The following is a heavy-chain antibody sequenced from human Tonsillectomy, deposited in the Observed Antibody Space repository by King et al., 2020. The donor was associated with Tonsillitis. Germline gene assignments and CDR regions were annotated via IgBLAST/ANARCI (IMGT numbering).Heavy chain of an antibody. CDR2: ITGSGVST. CDR1: GFTFSSYA. Sequence: VQLVESGGGLVQPGGSLRLSCAASGFTFSSYAMSWVRQAPGKGLEWGSTITGSGVSTYYADAVKGRFTISRGNSKSTLYLQMNSLRAEDTAVYSCASQSGSLDYWGQGTLVTVSS. CDR3: ASQSGSLDY. D-gene: IGHD5-12*01. J-gene: IGHJ4*02. V-gene: IGHV3-23*04.